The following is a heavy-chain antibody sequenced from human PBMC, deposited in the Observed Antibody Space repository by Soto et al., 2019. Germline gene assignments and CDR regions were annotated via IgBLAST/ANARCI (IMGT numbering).Heavy chain of an antibody. V-gene: IGHV4-34*01. Sequence: QVQLQQWGAGLLKPSETLSLTCAVYDGSFSGYYWSWIRQPPGKGLEWIGEINHSGSTNYNPSLKSRVTISVDTSKNQFSLKLSSVTAADTAVYYCARVPRGGDYYYYYYMDVWGKGTTVTVSS. CDR3: ARVPRGGDYYYYYYMDV. D-gene: IGHD4-17*01. J-gene: IGHJ6*03. CDR2: INHSGST. CDR1: DGSFSGYY.